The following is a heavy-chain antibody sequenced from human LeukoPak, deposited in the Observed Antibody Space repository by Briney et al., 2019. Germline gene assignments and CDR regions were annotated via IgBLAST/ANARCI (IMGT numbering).Heavy chain of an antibody. CDR2: ISGSSTTI. D-gene: IGHD2-21*02. CDR1: GFIISNYN. CDR3: ARAQYCGGDCYWSFDY. V-gene: IGHV3-48*02. J-gene: IGHJ4*02. Sequence: GGSLRLSCAASGFIISNYNMNWVRQAPGKGLEWVSYISGSSTTIYYADSVKGRFTISRDNAKNSLYLQMNSLRDEDTAVYYCARAQYCGGDCYWSFDYWGQGTLVTVSS.